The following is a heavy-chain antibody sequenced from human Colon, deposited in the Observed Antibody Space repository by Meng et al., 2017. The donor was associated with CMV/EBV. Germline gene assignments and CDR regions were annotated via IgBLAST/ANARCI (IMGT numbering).Heavy chain of an antibody. J-gene: IGHJ4*02. CDR1: GFSLDSHGVG. CDR3: SRRRTSIPFDY. V-gene: IGHV2-5*02. CDR2: IYWDDDK. D-gene: IGHD2-21*01. Sequence: HITLKESGHTLVQPTQTLTLPCTFSGFSLDSHGVGVGWIRQPPGKAPEWVALIYWDDDKRYSPSLENRLTITKDTSKNQVVLTMTDMGPMDTATYFCSRRRTSIPFDYWGQGILVTVSS.